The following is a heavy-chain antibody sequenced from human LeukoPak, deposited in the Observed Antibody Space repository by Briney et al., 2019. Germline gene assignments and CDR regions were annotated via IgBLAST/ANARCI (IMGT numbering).Heavy chain of an antibody. CDR3: AKGYTYTFDYFDS. CDR1: GMTFRSFC. J-gene: IGHJ4*02. D-gene: IGHD5-18*01. V-gene: IGHV3-30*02. CDR2: IRYDGSEE. Sequence: GGGLRLSFAGSGMTFRSFCIDWGRPAPCKGGDWVAFIRYDGSEEYYADSVKGRFTISRDNSKKTLYLQMNSLRAEDTAVYYCAKGYTYTFDYFDSWGQGTLVTVSS.